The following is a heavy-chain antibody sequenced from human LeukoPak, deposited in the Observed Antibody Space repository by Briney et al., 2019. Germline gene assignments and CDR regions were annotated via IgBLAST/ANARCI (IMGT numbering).Heavy chain of an antibody. CDR2: VANDGRDK. V-gene: IGHV3-30*18. D-gene: IGHD6-13*01. J-gene: IGHJ4*02. CDR3: AKDLNVAAAGYYFDY. CDR1: GFTFSNYG. Sequence: GRSLRLSCAASGFTFSNYGMHWVRQAPGKGLVWVAVVANDGRDKRYADSVKGRFTISRDNSKNTVYLQMNSLRAEDTAVYYCAKDLNVAAAGYYFDYWGQGTLVTVSS.